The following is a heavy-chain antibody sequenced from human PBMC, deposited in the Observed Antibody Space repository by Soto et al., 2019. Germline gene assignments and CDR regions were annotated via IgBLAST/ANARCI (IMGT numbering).Heavy chain of an antibody. D-gene: IGHD3-10*01. V-gene: IGHV3-74*01. J-gene: IGHJ4*02. Sequence: GGSLRLSCAASGFSFSTYWMHWVRQVPGKGLVWVSRITHDGGNTFYADSVKGRFTISRDNSKNTLYLQMSSLRTADTAIYYCVKGGITMVRGVLFAYWGQGTPVTVS. CDR1: GFSFSTYW. CDR3: VKGGITMVRGVLFAY. CDR2: ITHDGGNT.